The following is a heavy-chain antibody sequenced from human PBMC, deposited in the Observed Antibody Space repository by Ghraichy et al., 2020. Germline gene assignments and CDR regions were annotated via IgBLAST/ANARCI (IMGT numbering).Heavy chain of an antibody. CDR1: GYSFTNYW. CDR3: ARQEAYYYDSSGYYLSYYYGLDV. CDR2: IYPDDSST. J-gene: IGHJ6*02. V-gene: IGHV5-51*01. D-gene: IGHD3-22*01. Sequence: GESLNISCKGSGYSFTNYWIGWVRQMPGEGLEWMGIIYPDDSSTRYSPSFQGQVTISADKSISTAYLQWSSLKASDTAMYYCARQEAYYYDSSGYYLSYYYGLDVWGQGTTVTVSS.